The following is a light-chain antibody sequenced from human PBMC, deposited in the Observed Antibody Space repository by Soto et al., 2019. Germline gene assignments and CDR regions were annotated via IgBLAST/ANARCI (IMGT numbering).Light chain of an antibody. Sequence: ETVLTQSPDIMYLSPGERATLSCRASRTVGRSYLAWYQQKPGQAPRLLIYGASTRATGIPARFSGSGSGTEFTLTISSLQSEDFAVYYCQQYGSSPTWTFGQGTKVDI. V-gene: IGKV3-20*01. J-gene: IGKJ1*01. CDR2: GAS. CDR3: QQYGSSPTWT. CDR1: RTVGRSY.